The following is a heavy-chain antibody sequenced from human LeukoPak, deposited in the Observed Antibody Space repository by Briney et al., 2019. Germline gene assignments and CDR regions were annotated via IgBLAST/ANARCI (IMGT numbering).Heavy chain of an antibody. CDR3: ARDLEQQLGFDY. J-gene: IGHJ4*02. V-gene: IGHV3-21*01. D-gene: IGHD6-13*01. Sequence: GGSLRLSCAASGLTFSSYSMNWVRQAPGKGLEWVSSISSSSSYIYYADSVKGRFTISRDNAKNSLYLQMNSLRAEDTAVYYCARDLEQQLGFDYWGQGTLVTVSS. CDR1: GLTFSSYS. CDR2: ISSSSSYI.